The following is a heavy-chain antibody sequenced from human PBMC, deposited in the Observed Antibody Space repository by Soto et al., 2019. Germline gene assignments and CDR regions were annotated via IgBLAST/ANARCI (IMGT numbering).Heavy chain of an antibody. J-gene: IGHJ6*02. CDR2: ISRDGGTK. CDR1: GFTVSSYG. CDR3: AKQGYSSSWYVFGGQVVEYCGMDV. V-gene: IGHV3-30*18. Sequence: PGGSLRLSCAASGFTVSSYGMHWVRQAPGKGLEWVAVISRDGGTKYYADSVKGRFTISRDNSKNTLYLQMNSLRAEDTAVYYCAKQGYSSSWYVFGGQVVEYCGMDVWGQGTTVTVSS. D-gene: IGHD6-13*01.